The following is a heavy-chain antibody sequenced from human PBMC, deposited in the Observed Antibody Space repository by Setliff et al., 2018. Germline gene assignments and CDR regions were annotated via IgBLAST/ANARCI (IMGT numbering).Heavy chain of an antibody. CDR3: ASRNSDGGPEYFQH. CDR1: GESIDSVATGDHY. V-gene: IGHV4-61*10. J-gene: IGHJ1*01. Sequence: PSETLSLTCIVSGESIDSVATGDHYWNWIRQPVGKGLEWIGHIFLTGSTDYDPSFRSRATISLDMSKNEFSLKLMSVTAADAAVYYCASRNSDGGPEYFQHWGQGALVTVSS. D-gene: IGHD1-26*01. CDR2: IFLTGST.